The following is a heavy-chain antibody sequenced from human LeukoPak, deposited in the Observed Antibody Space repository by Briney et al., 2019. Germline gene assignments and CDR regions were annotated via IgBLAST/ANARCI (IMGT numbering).Heavy chain of an antibody. Sequence: SETLSLTCTVSGYAITSGGFSWNWIRQPPGKGLEWVGCIYDRGPAYYNPSLKSRFTISVDRPKNQFFLNVTSLTAADTAVYYCARVSVTNYYYYYMDVWGKGTTVTVSS. CDR2: IYDRGPA. CDR1: GYAITSGGFS. CDR3: ARVSVTNYYYYYMDV. D-gene: IGHD4-11*01. J-gene: IGHJ6*03. V-gene: IGHV4-30-2*01.